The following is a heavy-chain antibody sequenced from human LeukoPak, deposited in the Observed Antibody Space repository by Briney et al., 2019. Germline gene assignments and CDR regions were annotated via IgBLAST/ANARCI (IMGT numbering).Heavy chain of an antibody. CDR1: GDSITSNY. CDR3: ARNVGSVTDY. Sequence: SETLSLTCTVSGDSITSNYWNWIRQPPGKELEWIGYISYSGSTNYSPSLKSRVTMAVDTSKNQFSLKLNSVTAADTAVYYCARNVGSVTDYWGQGTLVNVSS. D-gene: IGHD6-25*01. V-gene: IGHV4-59*01. CDR2: ISYSGST. J-gene: IGHJ4*02.